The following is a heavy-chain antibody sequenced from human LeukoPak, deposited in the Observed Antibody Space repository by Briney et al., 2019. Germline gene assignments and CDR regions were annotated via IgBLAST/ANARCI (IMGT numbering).Heavy chain of an antibody. Sequence: ASVKVSCKASGYTFTNYGVSWVRQAPGQGLEWMGWINAYNGDTHYAQNLQGRLTMTTDTSTSMAFMELRSLRPDDTAVYFCARWGLVALGTYYYYYMDVWGRGTTVTVSS. CDR2: INAYNGDT. D-gene: IGHD3/OR15-3a*01. CDR3: ARWGLVALGTYYYYYMDV. J-gene: IGHJ6*03. V-gene: IGHV1-18*01. CDR1: GYTFTNYG.